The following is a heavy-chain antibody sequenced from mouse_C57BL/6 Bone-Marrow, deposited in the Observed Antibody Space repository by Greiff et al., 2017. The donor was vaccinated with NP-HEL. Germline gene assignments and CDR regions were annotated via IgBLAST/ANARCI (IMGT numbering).Heavy chain of an antibody. J-gene: IGHJ4*01. CDR1: GYTFTSYW. D-gene: IGHD1-1*01. CDR3: AIEELRGAMDY. CDR2: LHPSDSDT. Sequence: QVQLQQPGAELVKPGASVKVSCKASGYTFTSYWMHWVKQRPGQGLEWIGRLHPSDSDTNYNQKFKGKATLTVDKSSSTAYMQLSSLTSEDSAVYYCAIEELRGAMDYWGQGTSVTVSS. V-gene: IGHV1-74*01.